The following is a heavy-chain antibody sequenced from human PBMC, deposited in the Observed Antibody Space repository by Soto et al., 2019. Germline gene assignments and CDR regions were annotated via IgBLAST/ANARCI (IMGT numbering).Heavy chain of an antibody. D-gene: IGHD3-9*01. CDR1: GFGFSGAW. Sequence: ESGGGLVKPGGSLRLSCAASGFGFSGAWMTWVRQAPGKGLEWVGRIKSKTDGETTDYAAPVKGRFSISRDDSRKMVFLQMDSLETEDSAVYYCTTVIRLADIFVPYWGQGTLVTVSS. V-gene: IGHV3-15*01. CDR2: IKSKTDGETT. J-gene: IGHJ4*02. CDR3: TTVIRLADIFVPY.